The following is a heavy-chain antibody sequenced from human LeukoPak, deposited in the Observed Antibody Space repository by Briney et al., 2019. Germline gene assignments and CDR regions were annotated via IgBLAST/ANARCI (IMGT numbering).Heavy chain of an antibody. CDR1: GGSFSGYY. CDR3: ARSGYSYGLVDY. Sequence: PSETLSLTCAVYGGSFSGYYWSWIRQPPGKGLEWIGEINHSGSTNYNPSLKSRVTISVDTSKNQFSLKLRSVTAADTAVYYCARSGYSYGLVDYWGQGTLVTVSS. CDR2: INHSGST. V-gene: IGHV4-34*01. J-gene: IGHJ4*02. D-gene: IGHD5-18*01.